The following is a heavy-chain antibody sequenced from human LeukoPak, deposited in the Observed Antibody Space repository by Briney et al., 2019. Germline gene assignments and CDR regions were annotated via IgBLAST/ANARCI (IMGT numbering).Heavy chain of an antibody. J-gene: IGHJ4*02. D-gene: IGHD2-2*01. CDR2: IWYDGSNK. Sequence: GGSLRLSCAASGFTFSSYGMHWVRQAPGKGLEWVAVIWYDGSNKYYADSVKGRFTISRDNSKNTLNLQMNSLRAEDTAVYYCAKGSTSCLDWGQGTLVTVSS. CDR3: AKGSTSCLD. CDR1: GFTFSSYG. V-gene: IGHV3-33*06.